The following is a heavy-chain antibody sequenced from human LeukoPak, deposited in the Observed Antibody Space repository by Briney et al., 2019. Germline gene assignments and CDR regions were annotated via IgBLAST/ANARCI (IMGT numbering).Heavy chain of an antibody. CDR3: ARGYSGSYGRFDY. D-gene: IGHD1-26*01. J-gene: IGHJ4*02. V-gene: IGHV4-59*01. CDR1: GGSISSFY. CDR2: IYYSGNT. Sequence: SETLSLTCTVSGGSISSFYWSWIRQPPGKGLEWIGYIYYSGNTNYNPSLKNRGTISVDTSMNQFSLKLSSVTAADTAVYYCARGYSGSYGRFDYWGQGTLATVSS.